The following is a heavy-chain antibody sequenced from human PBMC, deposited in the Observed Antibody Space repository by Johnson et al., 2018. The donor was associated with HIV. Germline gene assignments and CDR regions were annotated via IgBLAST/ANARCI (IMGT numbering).Heavy chain of an antibody. CDR1: AFSVSNNY. V-gene: IGHV3-66*01. J-gene: IGHJ3*02. D-gene: IGHD6-13*01. CDR3: ARDGESQQLPLGDAFDI. CDR2: IYSGGST. Sequence: LVASGGGLVQPGWSLRLSCGASAFSVSNNYMNWVRQAPGKGLEWVSVIYSGGSTSYADSVRGRFTISRDNSRNTLYLQMNSLRAEDTAMYYCARDGESQQLPLGDAFDIWGQGTMVSVSS.